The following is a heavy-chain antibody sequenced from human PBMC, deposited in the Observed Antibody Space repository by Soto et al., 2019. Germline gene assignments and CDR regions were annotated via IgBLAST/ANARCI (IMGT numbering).Heavy chain of an antibody. CDR2: MNPNSGNT. CDR1: GYTFTSYD. CDR3: ARNRGSSGWFDP. V-gene: IGHV1-8*01. Sequence: ASGRVSCKASGYTFTSYDINWVRQATGQGLEWMGWMNPNSGNTGYAQKFQGRVTMTRNTSISTAYMELSSLRSEDTAVYYCARNRGSSGWFDPWGQGTLVTVSS. J-gene: IGHJ5*02. D-gene: IGHD6-25*01.